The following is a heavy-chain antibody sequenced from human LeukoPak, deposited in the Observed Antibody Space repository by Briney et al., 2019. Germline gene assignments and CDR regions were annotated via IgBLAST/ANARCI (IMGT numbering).Heavy chain of an antibody. CDR3: AKDEYYYDSSGANFDY. D-gene: IGHD3-22*01. J-gene: IGHJ4*02. V-gene: IGHV3-23*01. Sequence: GGSLRLSCAASGFTFSSYEMNWVRQAPGKGLEWVSAISGSGGSTYYADSVKGRFTISRDNSKNTLYLQMNSLRAEDTAVYYCAKDEYYYDSSGANFDYWGQGTLVTVSS. CDR2: ISGSGGST. CDR1: GFTFSSYE.